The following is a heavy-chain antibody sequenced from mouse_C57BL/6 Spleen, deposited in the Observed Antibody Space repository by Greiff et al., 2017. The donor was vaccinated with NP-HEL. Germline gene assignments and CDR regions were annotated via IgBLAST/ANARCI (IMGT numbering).Heavy chain of an antibody. Sequence: QVQLQQPGAELVRPGSSVKLSCKASGYTFTSYWMDWVKQSPGQGLEWIGNINPSNGELNYNQKFKDKATLTVDKSSSTAYIQLSSLTSEDSAVYYCARLGYGNYWFAYWGQGTLVTVSA. CDR3: ARLGYGNYWFAY. J-gene: IGHJ3*01. CDR1: GYTFTSYW. CDR2: INPSNGEL. D-gene: IGHD2-1*01. V-gene: IGHV1-61*01.